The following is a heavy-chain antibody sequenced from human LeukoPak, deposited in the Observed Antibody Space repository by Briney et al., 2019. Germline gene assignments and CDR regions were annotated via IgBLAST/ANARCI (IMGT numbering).Heavy chain of an antibody. CDR2: ISSSSSTI. Sequence: AGGSLRLSCAASGFTFSSYRMNWVRQAPGKGLEWVSYISSSSSTIYYADSVKGRFTISRDNAKNSLYLQMNSLRAEDTAVYYCARGGRYYDSSPLGYWGQGTLVTVSS. J-gene: IGHJ4*02. CDR1: GFTFSSYR. CDR3: ARGGRYYDSSPLGY. V-gene: IGHV3-48*01. D-gene: IGHD3-22*01.